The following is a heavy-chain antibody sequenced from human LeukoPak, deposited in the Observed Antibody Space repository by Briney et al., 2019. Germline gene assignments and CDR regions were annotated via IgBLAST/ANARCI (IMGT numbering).Heavy chain of an antibody. Sequence: VAPVKVSCKVSGYTLTELSMHWVRQAPGKGLEWMGGFDPEDGETIYAQKFQGRVTMTEDTSTDTAYMELSNLRSEDTAVYYCANIPPYYGSGSPWGQGTLVTVSS. CDR1: GYTLTELS. CDR3: ANIPPYYGSGSP. CDR2: FDPEDGET. D-gene: IGHD3-10*01. J-gene: IGHJ5*02. V-gene: IGHV1-24*01.